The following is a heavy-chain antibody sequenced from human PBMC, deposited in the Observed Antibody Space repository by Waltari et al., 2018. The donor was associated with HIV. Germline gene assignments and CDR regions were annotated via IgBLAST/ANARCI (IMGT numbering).Heavy chain of an antibody. D-gene: IGHD2-15*01. J-gene: IGHJ3*02. CDR3: ARAEGGAVDI. CDR1: GYTFTSYY. Sequence: QVPLVQSGAAVKKPGASVKVSCEDSGYTFTSYYMHWGRQAPGQGLEWMGIIKPSGGSTSYAQKCQGRVTMTRDTSTSTVYMELSSLRSEDTAVYYWARAEGGAVDIWGQGTMVTVSS. CDR2: IKPSGGST. V-gene: IGHV1-46*01.